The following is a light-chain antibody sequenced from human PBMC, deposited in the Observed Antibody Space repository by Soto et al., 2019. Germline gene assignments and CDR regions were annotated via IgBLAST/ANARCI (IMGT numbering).Light chain of an antibody. J-gene: IGKJ1*01. CDR3: QQYNNWPPWT. CDR2: GAF. V-gene: IGKV3-15*01. Sequence: EIVMTQSPAPLSVSPGERGTLSCIDSKSTSSNLAWYQQKPGQAPRLLIYGAFTRATGIPARLSGSGSGTELTLTISSLLSEDFVVYYCQQYNNWPPWTFGQGTKVDI. CDR1: KSTSSN.